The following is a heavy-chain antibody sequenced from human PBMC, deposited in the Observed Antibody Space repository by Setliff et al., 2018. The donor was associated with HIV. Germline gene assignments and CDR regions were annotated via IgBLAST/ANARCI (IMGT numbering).Heavy chain of an antibody. Sequence: SETLSLTCTVSGGSISSSSYYWGWIRQPPGKGLEWIGSIYYSGTTYYNPSLTSRITISVDTSKNQFSLKVNSVTAADTAVYYCASPKERYYYGSGTNVREYYGMDVWGQGTTVTVSS. CDR3: ASPKERYYYGSGTNVREYYGMDV. CDR2: IYYSGTT. V-gene: IGHV4-39*07. D-gene: IGHD3-10*01. CDR1: GGSISSSSYY. J-gene: IGHJ6*02.